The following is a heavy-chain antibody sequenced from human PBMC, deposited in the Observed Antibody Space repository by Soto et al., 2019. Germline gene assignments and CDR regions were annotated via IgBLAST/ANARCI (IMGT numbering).Heavy chain of an antibody. CDR1: GFTFSSYG. Sequence: ESGGGVVQPGRSLRLSCAASGFTFSSYGMHWVRQAPGKGLEWVAVIWYDGSNKYYADSVKGRFTISRDNSKNTLYLQMNSLRAEDTAVYYCARDSQFDWLEYYFDYWGQGTLVTVSS. V-gene: IGHV3-33*01. J-gene: IGHJ4*02. CDR2: IWYDGSNK. D-gene: IGHD3-9*01. CDR3: ARDSQFDWLEYYFDY.